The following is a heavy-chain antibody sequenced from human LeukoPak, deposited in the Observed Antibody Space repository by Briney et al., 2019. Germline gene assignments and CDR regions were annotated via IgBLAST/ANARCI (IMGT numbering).Heavy chain of an antibody. CDR3: ARARPKDAFDI. V-gene: IGHV3-74*01. J-gene: IGHJ3*02. Sequence: GGSLRLSCAASGFTFSSSWMHWVRQAPGKGLVWVSRINSDGSSTSYADSVKGRFTISRDNAKNTLYLQMNSLRAEDTAVYYCARARPKDAFDIWGQGTMVTVSS. CDR2: INSDGSST. CDR1: GFTFSSSW.